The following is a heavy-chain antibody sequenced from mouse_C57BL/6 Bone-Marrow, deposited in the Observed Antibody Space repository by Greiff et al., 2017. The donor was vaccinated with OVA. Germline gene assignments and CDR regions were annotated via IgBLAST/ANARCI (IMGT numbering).Heavy chain of an antibody. CDR3: AYGNYVAY. CDR2: IHPNSGST. Sequence: VKLQESGAELVKPGASVKLSCKASGYTFTSYWMHWVKQRPGQGLEWIGMIHPNSGSTNYNEKFKSKATQTVDKSSSTAYMQLSSLTSEDSAVYYCAYGNYVAYWGQGTLVTVSA. CDR1: GYTFTSYW. D-gene: IGHD2-1*01. V-gene: IGHV1-64*01. J-gene: IGHJ3*01.